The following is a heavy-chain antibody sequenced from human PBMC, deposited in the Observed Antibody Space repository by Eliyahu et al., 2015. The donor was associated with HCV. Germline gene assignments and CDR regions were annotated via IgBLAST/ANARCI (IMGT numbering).Heavy chain of an antibody. CDR2: IYYSGST. J-gene: IGHJ4*02. Sequence: QVQLQESGPGLVKPSETLSLTCTVSGGSISSYYWIWIRQPPGKGLEWIGYIYYSGSTNYNPSLKSRVTISVDTSKNQFSLKLSSVTAADTAVYYCASSPSGLFTIVYWGQGTLVTVSS. D-gene: IGHD6-19*01. V-gene: IGHV4-59*01. CDR1: GGSISSYY. CDR3: ASSPSGLFTIVY.